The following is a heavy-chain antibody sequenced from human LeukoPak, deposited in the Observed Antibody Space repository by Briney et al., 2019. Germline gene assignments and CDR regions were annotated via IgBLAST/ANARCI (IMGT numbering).Heavy chain of an antibody. V-gene: IGHV1-18*01. CDR2: ISAYNGNT. J-gene: IGHJ5*02. Sequence: GASVKVSCKASGYTFTSYGISWVRQAPGQGLEWRGWISAYNGNTNYAQKLQGRVTMTTDTSTSTAYMELRSLRSDDTAVYYCARDDPDLKAHNWLDPWGQGTLVTVSS. CDR1: GYTFTSYG. CDR3: ARDDPDLKAHNWLDP.